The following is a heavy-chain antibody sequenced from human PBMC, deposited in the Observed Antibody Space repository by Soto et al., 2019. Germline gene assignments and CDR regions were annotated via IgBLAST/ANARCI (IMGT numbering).Heavy chain of an antibody. CDR1: GGTFSRYG. V-gene: IGHV1-69*01. CDR2: IIRIFGTA. J-gene: IGHJ4*02. D-gene: IGHD1-26*01. Sequence: QVQLVQSGAGVKKPGSSVKVSCKASGGTFSRYGISWVRQAPGQGLEWIGGIIRIFGTANYAPKFQGRVAITADESTNTVYMELNSLRSEDTAVYYCARDLTAWAAAFDYWGQGALVTVSS. CDR3: ARDLTAWAAAFDY.